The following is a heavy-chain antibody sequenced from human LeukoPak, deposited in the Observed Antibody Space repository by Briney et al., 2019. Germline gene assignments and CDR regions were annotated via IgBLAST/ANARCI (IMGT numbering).Heavy chain of an antibody. D-gene: IGHD6-19*01. CDR1: GFTFSSYS. V-gene: IGHV3-21*04. J-gene: IGHJ4*02. CDR3: ARPGLGPFDY. CDR2: ISSSSSYI. Sequence: GGSLRLSCAASGFTFSSYSMNWVRQAPGKGLEWVSSISSSSSYIYYADSVKGRFTISRDNAKNSLYLQMNSLRAEDTALYHCARPGLGPFDYWGQGTLVTVSS.